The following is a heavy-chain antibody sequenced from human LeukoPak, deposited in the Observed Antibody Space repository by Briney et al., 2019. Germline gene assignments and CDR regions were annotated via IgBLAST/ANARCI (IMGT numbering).Heavy chain of an antibody. D-gene: IGHD3-9*01. J-gene: IGHJ4*02. V-gene: IGHV3-15*01. CDR1: GFTFSSAW. Sequence: GGSLRLSCAASGFTFSSAWMSWVRQAPGKGLEWVGRIKSKTDGGTTDYAAPVKGRFTISRDDSKNTLYLQMNSLKTEDTAVYYCTTDTLYFDWLPLIDYWGQGTLVTVSS. CDR3: TTDTLYFDWLPLIDY. CDR2: IKSKTDGGTT.